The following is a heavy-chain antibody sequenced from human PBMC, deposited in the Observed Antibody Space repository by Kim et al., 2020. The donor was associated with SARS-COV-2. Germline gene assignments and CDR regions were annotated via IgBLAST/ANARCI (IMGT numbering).Heavy chain of an antibody. CDR3: ARGIRSYYYFDY. Sequence: GGSLRLSCAASGFTFSSFGMQWVRQAPGKGLEWVAAIWYDGSNKDYRDSVKGRFTISRDNSKNTLYLQMSSLRGEDTAVYYCARGIRSYYYFDYWGQGTLVTVSS. CDR1: GFTFSSFG. D-gene: IGHD1-26*01. V-gene: IGHV3-33*01. J-gene: IGHJ4*02. CDR2: IWYDGSNK.